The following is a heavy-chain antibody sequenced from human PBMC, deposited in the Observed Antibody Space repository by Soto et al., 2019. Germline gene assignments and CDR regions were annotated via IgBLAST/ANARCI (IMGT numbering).Heavy chain of an antibody. CDR3: ARESRRRRFLEWRTTDYGMDV. V-gene: IGHV4-30-4*01. D-gene: IGHD3-3*01. Sequence: PSETLSLTCTVSGGSISSGDYYWSWIRQPPGKGLEWIGYIYYSGSTYYNPSLKSRVTISVDTSKNQFSLKLSSVTAADTAVYYCARESRRRRFLEWRTTDYGMDVWGQGTTVTVS. CDR1: GGSISSGDYY. J-gene: IGHJ6*02. CDR2: IYYSGST.